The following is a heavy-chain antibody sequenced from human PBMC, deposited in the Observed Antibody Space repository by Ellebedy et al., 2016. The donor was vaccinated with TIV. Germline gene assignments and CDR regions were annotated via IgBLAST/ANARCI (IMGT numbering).Heavy chain of an antibody. V-gene: IGHV4-34*01. CDR2: INHSGNT. J-gene: IGHJ4*02. CDR1: GVPFSNYY. Sequence: SETLSLTXALYGVPFSNYYWTWIRQSPGEGLEWIGEINHSGNTNYNPSLRSRVTISIDMSKNQFSLKLTSVTAADTAVYYCARGRFGELIFDYWGQGMLVTVSS. D-gene: IGHD3-10*01. CDR3: ARGRFGELIFDY.